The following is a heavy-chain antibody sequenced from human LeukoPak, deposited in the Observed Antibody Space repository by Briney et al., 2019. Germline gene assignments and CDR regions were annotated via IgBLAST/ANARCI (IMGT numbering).Heavy chain of an antibody. Sequence: GGSLRLSCAASGFTFSSFVMSWVRQAPEKGLEWVSGSSGGSTYYADSVKGRFTISRDNSKNTLYLQMSSLRAEDTAVYYCAKVFRSGDLFVSDYWGQGTLVTVSS. CDR3: AKVFRSGDLFVSDY. J-gene: IGHJ4*02. V-gene: IGHV3-23*01. CDR1: GFTFSSFV. D-gene: IGHD2-21*02. CDR2: SSGGST.